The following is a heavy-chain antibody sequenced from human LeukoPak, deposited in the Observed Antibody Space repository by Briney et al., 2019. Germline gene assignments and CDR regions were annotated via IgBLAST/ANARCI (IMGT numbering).Heavy chain of an antibody. D-gene: IGHD3-22*01. CDR1: GFTFSDYY. CDR2: ISKSGTSI. J-gene: IGHJ4*02. CDR3: AKRGPGYDKSTYPPHYFDY. Sequence: GGSLRLSCAASGFTFSDYYMTWIRQAPGKGLEWVSYISKSGTSIYYADSVKGRFAVSRDNAKKSVYLQMSSLRAEDTAVYYCAKRGPGYDKSTYPPHYFDYWGQGTLVTVSS. V-gene: IGHV3-11*01.